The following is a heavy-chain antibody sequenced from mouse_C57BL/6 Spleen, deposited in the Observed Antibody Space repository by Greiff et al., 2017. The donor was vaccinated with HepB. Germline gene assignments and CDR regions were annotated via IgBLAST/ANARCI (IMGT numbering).Heavy chain of an antibody. Sequence: QVQLQQPGAELVKPGASVKLSCKASGYTFTSYWMHWVKQRPGQGLEWIGMIHPNSGSTNYNEKFKSKATLTVDKSSSTAYMQLSSLTSEDSAVYYCAGYGYQKGDYFDYWGQGTTLTVSS. V-gene: IGHV1-64*01. CDR1: GYTFTSYW. CDR2: IHPNSGST. J-gene: IGHJ2*01. CDR3: AGYGYQKGDYFDY. D-gene: IGHD2-2*01.